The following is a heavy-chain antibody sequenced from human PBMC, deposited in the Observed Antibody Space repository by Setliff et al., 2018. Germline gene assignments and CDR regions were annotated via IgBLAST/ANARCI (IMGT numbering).Heavy chain of an antibody. J-gene: IGHJ4*02. CDR1: GGSISSGGYY. CDR3: ARGKRQYNFWSGYYGSWGNYFDY. Sequence: KTSETLSLTCTVSGGSISSGGYYWSWIRQHPGKGLEWIGYIYYSGSTYYNPSLKSRVTISVDTSKNQFSLKLSSVTAADTAVYYCARGKRQYNFWSGYYGSWGNYFDYWGQGTLVTVSS. CDR2: IYYSGST. D-gene: IGHD3-3*01. V-gene: IGHV4-31*03.